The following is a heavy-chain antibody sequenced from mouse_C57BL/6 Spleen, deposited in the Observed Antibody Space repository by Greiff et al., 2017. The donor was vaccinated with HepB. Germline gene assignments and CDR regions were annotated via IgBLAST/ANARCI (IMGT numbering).Heavy chain of an antibody. V-gene: IGHV1-72*01. Sequence: QVQLKQPGAELVKPGASVKLSCKASGYTFTSYWIHRVKQRPGRGLEWIGRIDPNSGGTKYNEKFKSKATLTVDKHASTAYMQLSSLTSEDSGVYYCERERGHTAQATYYAMDYWGQGTSVTVSS. J-gene: IGHJ4*01. CDR1: GYTFTSYW. CDR3: ERERGHTAQATYYAMDY. D-gene: IGHD3-2*02. CDR2: IDPNSGGT.